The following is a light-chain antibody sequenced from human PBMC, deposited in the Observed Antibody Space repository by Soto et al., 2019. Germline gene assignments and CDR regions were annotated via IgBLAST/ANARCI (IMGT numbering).Light chain of an antibody. J-gene: IGKJ2*01. Sequence: EIVLTQSPGTLSLSPGEGATLSCRASQSVSSSYLAWYQQKPGQPPMLLIYGASSRATGIPDWFSGSGSGADFTLTISRLEPEDFAVYYCQQYGSSPPYTFGQGTKLEIK. CDR1: QSVSSSY. V-gene: IGKV3-20*01. CDR2: GAS. CDR3: QQYGSSPPYT.